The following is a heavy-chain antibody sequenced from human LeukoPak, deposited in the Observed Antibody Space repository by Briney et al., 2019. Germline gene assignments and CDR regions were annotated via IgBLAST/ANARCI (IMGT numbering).Heavy chain of an antibody. D-gene: IGHD3-10*01. CDR3: ANVFEVRGARRPKDY. CDR1: RFTFSDYG. J-gene: IGHJ4*02. Sequence: PGGSLRLSCAASRFTFSDYGMHWVRQAPGKGLEWVALISYDGGNKFYADSVRDRFTISRDNSKNTLFLQMNSLRIEDTAVYYCANVFEVRGARRPKDYWGQGTLVIVSS. CDR2: ISYDGGNK. V-gene: IGHV3-30*18.